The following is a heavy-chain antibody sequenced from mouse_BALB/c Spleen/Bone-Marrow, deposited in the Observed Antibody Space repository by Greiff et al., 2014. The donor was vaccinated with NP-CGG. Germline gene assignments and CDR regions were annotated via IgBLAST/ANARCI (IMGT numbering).Heavy chain of an antibody. V-gene: IGHV3-2*02. CDR3: ARSGNFFDY. Sequence: VQLKESGPGLVKPSQSLSLTCTVTGYSITSGFAWNWIRQFPGNNLEWMGYITSSGRTSYHPSLKGRISIIRDTSKNQLFLQLNSVTTEDTATYYCARSGNFFDYWGQGTTLTVSS. CDR2: ITSSGRT. J-gene: IGHJ2*01. CDR1: GYSITSGFA. D-gene: IGHD1-3*01.